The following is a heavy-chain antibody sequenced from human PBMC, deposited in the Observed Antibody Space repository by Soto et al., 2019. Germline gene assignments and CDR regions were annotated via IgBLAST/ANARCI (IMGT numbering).Heavy chain of an antibody. CDR1: GFTFSSYA. J-gene: IGHJ6*02. CDR2: ISGSGGST. CDR3: ANDLIRGYYGMDV. Sequence: EVQLLESGGGLVQPGGSLRLSCAASGFTFSSYAMSWVRQAPGKGLEWVSAISGSGGSTYYADSVKGRFTISRDNSKNTLYLQMNSLRAEDTAVYYCANDLIRGYYGMDVWGQGTTVTVSS. D-gene: IGHD3-22*01. V-gene: IGHV3-23*01.